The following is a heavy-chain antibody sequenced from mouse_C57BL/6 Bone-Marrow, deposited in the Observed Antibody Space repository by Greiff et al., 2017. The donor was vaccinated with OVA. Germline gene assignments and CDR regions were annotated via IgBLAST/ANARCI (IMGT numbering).Heavy chain of an antibody. V-gene: IGHV1-59*01. CDR3: ARGYYGSSYYAMDY. CDR1: GYTFTSYW. D-gene: IGHD1-1*01. J-gene: IGHJ4*01. Sequence: QVQLKQPGAELVRPGTSVKLSCKASGYTFTSYWMHWVKQRPGQGLEWIGVIDPSDSYTNYNQKFKGKATLTVDTSSSTAYMQLSSLTSEDSAVYYCARGYYGSSYYAMDYWGQGTSVTVSS. CDR2: IDPSDSYT.